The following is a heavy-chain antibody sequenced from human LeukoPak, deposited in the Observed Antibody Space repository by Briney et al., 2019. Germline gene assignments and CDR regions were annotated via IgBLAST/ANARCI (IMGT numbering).Heavy chain of an antibody. D-gene: IGHD2/OR15-2a*01. CDR1: GGSSSSNY. J-gene: IGHJ6*03. CDR3: ARDFSSLGYYSYMDV. Sequence: SETLSLTCTVTGGSSSSNYWNWIRQPPGKGLEWIGLIYYSGSTSYNPSLKSRVTISLDTSRYQCYQKLSSVSAAETAVYYCARDFSSLGYYSYMDVWGKGTTVTVSS. V-gene: IGHV4-59*01. CDR2: IYYSGST.